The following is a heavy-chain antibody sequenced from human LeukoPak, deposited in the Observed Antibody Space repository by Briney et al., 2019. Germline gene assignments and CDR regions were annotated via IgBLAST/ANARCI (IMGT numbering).Heavy chain of an antibody. J-gene: IGHJ1*01. D-gene: IGHD3-9*01. CDR3: ASLSFDILTGYPRGEYFQH. V-gene: IGHV1-18*01. CDR2: ISAYNGNT. CDR1: GYTFTSYG. Sequence: ASVKASCRASGYTFTSYGISWVRQAPGQGLEWMGWISAYNGNTNYAQKLQGRVTMTTDTSTSTAYMELRSLRSDDTAVYYCASLSFDILTGYPRGEYFQHWGQGTLVTVSS.